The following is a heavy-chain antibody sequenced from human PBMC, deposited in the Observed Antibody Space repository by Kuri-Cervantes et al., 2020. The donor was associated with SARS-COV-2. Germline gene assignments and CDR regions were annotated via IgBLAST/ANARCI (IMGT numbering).Heavy chain of an antibody. CDR1: GFTFNSYA. Sequence: GGSLRPSCAASGFTFNSYAMSWVRQAPGKGVEWVSAISGSGGSTYYADSVKGRFTISRDNSKNTLYLQMNSLRAEDTAVYYCAKDRRWVGAEKYYFDYWGQGTLVTVSS. V-gene: IGHV3-23*01. CDR3: AKDRRWVGAEKYYFDY. CDR2: ISGSGGST. D-gene: IGHD1-26*01. J-gene: IGHJ4*02.